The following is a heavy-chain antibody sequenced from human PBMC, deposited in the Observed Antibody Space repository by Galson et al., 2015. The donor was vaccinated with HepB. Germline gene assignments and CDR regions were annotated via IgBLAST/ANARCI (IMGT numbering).Heavy chain of an antibody. CDR1: GFTFSIYS. D-gene: IGHD6-19*01. CDR2: ISRSSSTI. J-gene: IGHJ6*02. Sequence: SLRLSCAASGFTFSIYSMNWVRQAPGKGLEWVSYISRSSSTIYYADSVRGRFTISRDDAKNSLYLQMNSLRAEDTAVYYCARLNSGWCVGVWGQGTTVTVSS. CDR3: ARLNSGWCVGV. V-gene: IGHV3-48*04.